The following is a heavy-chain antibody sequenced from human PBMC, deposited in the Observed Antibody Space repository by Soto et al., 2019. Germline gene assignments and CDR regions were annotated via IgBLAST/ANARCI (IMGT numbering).Heavy chain of an antibody. J-gene: IGHJ4*02. V-gene: IGHV4-59*08. Sequence: QVQLQESGPGLVKPSETLSLTCTVSGGSISSYYWSWIRQPPWKGLEWIGYIYYSGSTNYNPSLKSRVTISVDTSKNQFSLKLSSVPAADTAVYYCARRYGYSFDYWGQGTLVTISS. D-gene: IGHD1-1*01. CDR1: GGSISSYY. CDR2: IYYSGST. CDR3: ARRYGYSFDY.